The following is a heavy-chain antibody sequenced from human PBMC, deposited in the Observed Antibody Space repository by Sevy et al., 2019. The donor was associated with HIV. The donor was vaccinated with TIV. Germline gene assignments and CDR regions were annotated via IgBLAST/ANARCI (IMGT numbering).Heavy chain of an antibody. CDR1: GYTFTSYG. V-gene: IGHV1-18*01. CDR2: ISAYNGNT. D-gene: IGHD5-12*01. Sequence: ASVKVSCKASGYTFTSYGISWVRQAPGQGLEWMGWISAYNGNTNYAQKLQGRVTMTTDTSTRTAYMELRSLRSADTAVYYVARSVYRAHTDSGYDYYYYYGMDVWGQRTTVTVSS. J-gene: IGHJ6*02. CDR3: ARSVYRAHTDSGYDYYYYYGMDV.